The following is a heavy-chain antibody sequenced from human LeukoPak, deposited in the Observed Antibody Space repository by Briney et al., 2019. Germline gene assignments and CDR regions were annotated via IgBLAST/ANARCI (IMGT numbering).Heavy chain of an antibody. J-gene: IGHJ4*02. V-gene: IGHV3-48*02. D-gene: IGHD1-26*01. CDR2: ITASGTAM. CDR3: ASSGSYRFDY. Sequence: GSLILSCAASGFTFSSYSMNWVRQAPGKGLEWVSHITASGTAMFYADSVKGRFTISRDNAKNSLYLQMNSLRDEDTAVYYCASSGSYRFDYWGQGTLVTVSS. CDR1: GFTFSSYS.